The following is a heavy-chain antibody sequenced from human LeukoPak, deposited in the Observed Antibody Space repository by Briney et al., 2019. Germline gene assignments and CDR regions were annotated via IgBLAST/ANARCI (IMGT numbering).Heavy chain of an antibody. CDR3: ARGPVVVPAVTFAPSAGFDY. CDR1: GGSFSGYY. D-gene: IGHD2-2*01. V-gene: IGHV4-34*01. J-gene: IGHJ4*02. CDR2: INHSGST. Sequence: SETLSLTCAVYGGSFSGYYWSWIRQPPGKGLEWIGEINHSGSTNYNPSLKSRVTISVDTSKNQFSLKLSSVTAADTAVYYCARGPVVVPAVTFAPSAGFDYWGQGTLVTVSS.